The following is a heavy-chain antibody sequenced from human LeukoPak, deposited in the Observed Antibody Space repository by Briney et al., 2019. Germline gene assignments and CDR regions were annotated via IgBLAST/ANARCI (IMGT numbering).Heavy chain of an antibody. CDR2: IYLGVSDT. Sequence: GESLKISRKGSGYSFTSYWIGWVRQMAGKGLEWMGIIYLGVSDTRYSPSFQGHVTISADKSITTPYLQWSSLKASDTAMYYWGIRNGDILICYYFDYWGQGTLVTVSS. CDR1: GYSFTSYW. V-gene: IGHV5-51*01. CDR3: GIRNGDILICYYFDY. D-gene: IGHD3-9*01. J-gene: IGHJ4*02.